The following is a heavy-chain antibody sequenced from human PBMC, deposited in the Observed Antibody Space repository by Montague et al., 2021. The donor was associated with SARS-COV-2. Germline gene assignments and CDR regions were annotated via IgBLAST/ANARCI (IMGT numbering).Heavy chain of an antibody. D-gene: IGHD3-3*01. Sequence: SETLSLTCTVSGGSISSSSYYWGWIRQPPGKGLEWIGSIYYSGXTXYXXXXKXRVTISVDTSKNQFSLKLSSVTAADTAVYYCARQKIEITIFGVVGARWFDPWGQGTLVTVSP. CDR2: IYYSGXT. V-gene: IGHV4-39*01. CDR3: ARQKIEITIFGVVGARWFDP. J-gene: IGHJ5*02. CDR1: GGSISSSSYY.